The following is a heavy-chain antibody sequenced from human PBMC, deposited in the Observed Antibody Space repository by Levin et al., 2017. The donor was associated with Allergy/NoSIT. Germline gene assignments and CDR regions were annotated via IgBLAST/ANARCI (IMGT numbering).Heavy chain of an antibody. V-gene: IGHV3-33*01. CDR1: GFTFKNYG. CDR2: IWYDGSNK. CDR3: ARGSGTSSWYFDL. J-gene: IGHJ2*01. Sequence: GGSLRLSCAASGFTFKNYGMHWVRQAPGKGLEWVTIIWYDGSNKYYADSVEGRFTLSRDNSKNTPYLQMNSLRAEDTAVYYCARGSGTSSWYFDLWGRGTLVTVSS. D-gene: IGHD2-2*01.